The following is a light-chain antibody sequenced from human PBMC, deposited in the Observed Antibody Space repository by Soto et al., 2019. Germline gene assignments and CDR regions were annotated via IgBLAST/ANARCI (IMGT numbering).Light chain of an antibody. J-gene: IGKJ1*01. CDR2: GAS. V-gene: IGKV3-20*01. Sequence: MVLTQSPGTLSLSPGERATLSYKASQSVSSSYLAWYQQKPGQAPRLLIYGASSRATGIPDRFSGSGSGTDFTLTISRLEPEDVAVYYCQQYGSSPWTFGQGTKVEIK. CDR1: QSVSSSY. CDR3: QQYGSSPWT.